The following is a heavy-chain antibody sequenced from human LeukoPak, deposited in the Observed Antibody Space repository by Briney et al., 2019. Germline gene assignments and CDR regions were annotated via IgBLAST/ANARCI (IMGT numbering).Heavy chain of an antibody. J-gene: IGHJ1*01. CDR3: TSSASSSWNAVNHH. Sequence: PRGSLRLSCAASGFSFSSYEMNWVRQVPGKGLEWISHISSSGRTIYYADSVKGRFTISRDNAKNSLYLQVNSLRVEDTAVYFCTSSASSSWNAVNHHWGQGTLVTVSS. D-gene: IGHD6-13*01. V-gene: IGHV3-48*03. CDR2: ISSSGRTI. CDR1: GFSFSSYE.